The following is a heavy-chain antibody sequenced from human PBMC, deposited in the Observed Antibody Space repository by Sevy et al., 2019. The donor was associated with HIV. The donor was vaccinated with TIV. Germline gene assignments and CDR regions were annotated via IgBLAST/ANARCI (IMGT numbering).Heavy chain of an antibody. J-gene: IGHJ4*02. D-gene: IGHD1-20*01. CDR3: ARGYNLDY. V-gene: IGHV4-59*01. Sequence: SETLSLTCTVSGGSISNYYWGWIRQPPGKGLEWIGYLYNSGSTNYNPSLKSRVTISVDTSKNQFSLNLSSVTAADTAVYYCARGYNLDYWGQGTLVTVSS. CDR2: LYNSGST. CDR1: GGSISNYY.